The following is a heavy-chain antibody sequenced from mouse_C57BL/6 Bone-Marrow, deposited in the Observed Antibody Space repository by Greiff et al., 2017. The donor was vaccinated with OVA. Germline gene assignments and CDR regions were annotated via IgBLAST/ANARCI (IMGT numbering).Heavy chain of an antibody. J-gene: IGHJ1*03. V-gene: IGHV1-15*01. CDR3: TSDGYWYFDV. D-gene: IGHD2-3*01. CDR2: IDPETGGN. Sequence: VQLQQSGAELVRPGASVTLSCKASGYTFTDYEMHWVKQTPGQGLAWIGAIDPETGGNAYNQKFKGKAILTADKSSSTAYMELRILTSEDAAVYYCTSDGYWYFDVWGTGTTVTVSS. CDR1: GYTFTDYE.